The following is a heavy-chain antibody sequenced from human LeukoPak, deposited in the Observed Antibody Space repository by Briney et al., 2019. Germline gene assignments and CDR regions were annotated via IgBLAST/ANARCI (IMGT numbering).Heavy chain of an antibody. D-gene: IGHD3-10*01. CDR2: INSDGGST. CDR1: GFTFSTYW. CDR3: ARDRFFGMDV. J-gene: IGHJ6*02. V-gene: IGHV3-74*01. Sequence: GGSLRLSCAASGFTFSTYWMHWVRQAPEKGLVWVSRINSDGGSTTYADSVKGRFTISRDNAKNMLYLQMNSLRAEDTAVYYCARDRFFGMDVWGQGTTVTVSS.